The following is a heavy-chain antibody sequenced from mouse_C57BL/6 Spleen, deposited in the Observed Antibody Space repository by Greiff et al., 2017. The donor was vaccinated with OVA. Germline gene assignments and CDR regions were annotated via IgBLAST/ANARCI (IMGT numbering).Heavy chain of an antibody. V-gene: IGHV5-17*01. CDR1: GFTFSDYG. D-gene: IGHD2-1*01. J-gene: IGHJ4*01. CDR2: ISSGSSTI. CDR3: ARSYYGNPYAMDD. Sequence: EVKLVESGGGLVKPGGSLKLSCAASGFTFSDYGMHWVRQAPEKGLEWVAYISSGSSTIYYADTVKGRFTISRDNAKNTLFLQMTSLGSEDTAMYYCARSYYGNPYAMDDWGQGTSVTVSS.